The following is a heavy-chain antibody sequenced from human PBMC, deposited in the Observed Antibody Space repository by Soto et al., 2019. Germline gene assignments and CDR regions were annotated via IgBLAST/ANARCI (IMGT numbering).Heavy chain of an antibody. CDR2: IYYSGST. CDR3: ASADIWSGPQGWFDP. CDR1: GGSISSSSYY. V-gene: IGHV4-39*01. D-gene: IGHD3-3*01. J-gene: IGHJ5*02. Sequence: QLQLQESGPGLVKPSETLSLTCTVSGGSISSSSYYWGWIRQPPGKGLEWIGSIYYSGSTYYNPSLKIRGTISVDTSKNQFSLKLSSVTAADTAVYYCASADIWSGPQGWFDPWGQGTLVTVSS.